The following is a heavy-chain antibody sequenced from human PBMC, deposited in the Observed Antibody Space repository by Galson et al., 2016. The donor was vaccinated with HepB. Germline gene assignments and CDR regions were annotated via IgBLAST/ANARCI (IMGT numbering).Heavy chain of an antibody. D-gene: IGHD1-1*01. J-gene: IGHJ6*02. Sequence: EPLSLTCAVSGGSISSDNWWSWVRQAPGKGLEWIGEIYHSGDTKYNPSLKSRITMSVDTSKNHFSLNLNSVTAADTAVYYCARDSLRNWNVDDLTHVWGQGTTVTVSS. V-gene: IGHV4-4*02. CDR1: GGSISSDNW. CDR2: IYHSGDT. CDR3: ARDSLRNWNVDDLTHV.